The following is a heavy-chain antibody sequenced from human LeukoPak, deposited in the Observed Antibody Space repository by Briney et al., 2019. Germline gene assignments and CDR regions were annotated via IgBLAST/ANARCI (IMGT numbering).Heavy chain of an antibody. CDR2: INAGNGNT. V-gene: IGHV1-3*01. J-gene: IGHJ4*02. Sequence: ASVKVSCKASGYTFTSYAMHWVRQAPGQRLEWMGWINAGNGNTKYSQKFQGRVTITRDTSASTAYMELGSLRSEDTAVYYCARDHGWYLDLYYFDYWGQGTLVTVSS. CDR3: ARDHGWYLDLYYFDY. D-gene: IGHD6-19*01. CDR1: GYTFTSYA.